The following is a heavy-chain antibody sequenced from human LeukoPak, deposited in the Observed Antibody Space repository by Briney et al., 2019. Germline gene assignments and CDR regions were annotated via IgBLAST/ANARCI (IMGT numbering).Heavy chain of an antibody. CDR1: GDTLTELS. D-gene: IGHD6-13*01. J-gene: IGHJ1*01. Sequence: ASVKVSRKVSGDTLTELSMHWVRQAPGKGLEWMGGFDPEDGETIYAQKFQGRVTMTEDTSTDTAYMELSSLRSENTAVYYCATLAFSGIAAAGTDFQHWGQGTLVTVSS. CDR2: FDPEDGET. V-gene: IGHV1-24*01. CDR3: ATLAFSGIAAAGTDFQH.